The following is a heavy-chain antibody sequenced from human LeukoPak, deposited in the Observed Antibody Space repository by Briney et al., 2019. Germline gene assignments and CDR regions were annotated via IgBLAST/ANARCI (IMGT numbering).Heavy chain of an antibody. Sequence: GGSLRLSCAASGFTFSNYAMEWVRQALGKGLEWVALISYDGKHKYYADSMKGRFTISRDNSKNTLYLQMNSLRAEDTAVYYCAREDDDSNGIDVWGHGTTVTVSS. V-gene: IGHV3-30*04. CDR2: ISYDGKHK. CDR1: GFTFSNYA. D-gene: IGHD4-11*01. J-gene: IGHJ6*02. CDR3: AREDDDSNGIDV.